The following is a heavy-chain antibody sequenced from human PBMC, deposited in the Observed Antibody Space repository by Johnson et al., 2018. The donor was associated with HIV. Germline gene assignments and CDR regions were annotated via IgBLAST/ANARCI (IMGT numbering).Heavy chain of an antibody. CDR3: VREGPSERAGFDF. CDR1: GFTFSDYY. J-gene: IGHJ3*01. V-gene: IGHV3-11*04. Sequence: VQLVESGGGLVKPGGSLRLSCAASGFTFSDYYMIWIRQAPGKGLEWLSYITSSGTSSYYADSVKGRFTISRDNAKNTLYLQINSLRAEDTAVYFCVREGPSERAGFDFWGQGTSVTVSS. CDR2: ITSSGTSS.